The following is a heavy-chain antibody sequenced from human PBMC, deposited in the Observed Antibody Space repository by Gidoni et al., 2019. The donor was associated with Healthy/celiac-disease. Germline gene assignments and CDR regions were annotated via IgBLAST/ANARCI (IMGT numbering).Heavy chain of an antibody. J-gene: IGHJ4*02. CDR1: GFTFSSYA. Sequence: EVQLLESGGGLVQPGGSLRLSCTASGFTFSSYAMSWVRQAPGKGLEWGSAISGSGGSTYYADSVKGRFAISRDNSKNTLYLQMNSLRAEDTAVYYCAKDGGGSYYYFDYWGQGTLVTVSS. D-gene: IGHD1-26*01. CDR2: ISGSGGST. CDR3: AKDGGGSYYYFDY. V-gene: IGHV3-23*01.